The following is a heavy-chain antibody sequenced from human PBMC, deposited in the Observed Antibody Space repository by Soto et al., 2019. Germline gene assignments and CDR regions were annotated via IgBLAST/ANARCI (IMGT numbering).Heavy chain of an antibody. J-gene: IGHJ6*02. D-gene: IGHD2-2*01. CDR1: GGSISSGDYY. V-gene: IGHV4-30-4*01. CDR3: ARGGLGDCSSTSCSPLYYYYYGMDV. Sequence: SETLSLTCTVSGGSISSGDYYWSWIRQPPGKGLEWIGYIYYSGSTYYNPPLKSRVTISVDTSKNQFSLKLSSVTAADTAVYYCARGGLGDCSSTSCSPLYYYYYGMDVWGQGTTVTVSS. CDR2: IYYSGST.